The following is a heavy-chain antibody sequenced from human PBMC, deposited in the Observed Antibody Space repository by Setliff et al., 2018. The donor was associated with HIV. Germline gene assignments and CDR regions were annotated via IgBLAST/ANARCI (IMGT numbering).Heavy chain of an antibody. CDR1: GGSISSGDYF. V-gene: IGHV4-30-4*08. Sequence: PSETLSLTCTVSGGSISSGDYFLSWIRQAPGKGLEWIGCIYYSGSAYYNPSLQRRVTIAVDTSKNQVSLKLNSMTAADTAVYYCARAMRGVVVTNMYYYYGMDVWGQGTTVTVSS. D-gene: IGHD2-21*02. CDR3: ARAMRGVVVTNMYYYYGMDV. CDR2: IYYSGSA. J-gene: IGHJ6*02.